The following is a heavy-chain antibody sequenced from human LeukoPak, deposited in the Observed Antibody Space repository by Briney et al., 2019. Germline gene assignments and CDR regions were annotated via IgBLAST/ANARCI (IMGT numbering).Heavy chain of an antibody. J-gene: IGHJ6*02. CDR3: AREAISYYYYGMDV. D-gene: IGHD3-3*01. V-gene: IGHV1-8*02. Sequence: ASVKVSCKASGYTFTGYYMHWVRQAPGQGLEWMGWMNANSGNTGYAQKFQGRVTMTRNTSITTAYMELSSLTSDDTAVYYCAREAISYYYYGMDVWGQGTTVTVSS. CDR1: GYTFTGYY. CDR2: MNANSGNT.